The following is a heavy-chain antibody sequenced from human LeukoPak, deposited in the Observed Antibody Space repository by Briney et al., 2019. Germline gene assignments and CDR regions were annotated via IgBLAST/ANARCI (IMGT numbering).Heavy chain of an antibody. CDR3: ASRRSTSFDY. D-gene: IGHD5/OR15-5a*01. CDR1: GFTFSNYW. Sequence: GGSLRLSCAASGFTFSNYWMHWVRQAPGKGLEWVSRINSDETSTNYADSVKGRFTISRDNAKNTPYLQMNSLRAEDTAVYYCASRRSTSFDYWGQGTLVTVSS. CDR2: INSDETST. J-gene: IGHJ4*02. V-gene: IGHV3-74*01.